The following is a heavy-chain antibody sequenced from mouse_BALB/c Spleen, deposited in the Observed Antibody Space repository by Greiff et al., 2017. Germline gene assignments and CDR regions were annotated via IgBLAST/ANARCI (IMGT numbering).Heavy chain of an antibody. D-gene: IGHD1-2*01. CDR1: GFTFSSYG. Sequence: EVQGVESGGDLVKPGGSLTLSCAASGFTFSSYGMSWVRQTPDKRLEWVATISSGGSYTYYPDSVKGRFTISRDNAKNTLYLQMSSLKSEDTAMYYCARQLTTAPYYFDYWGQGTTLTVSS. J-gene: IGHJ2*01. V-gene: IGHV5-6*01. CDR3: ARQLTTAPYYFDY. CDR2: ISSGGSYT.